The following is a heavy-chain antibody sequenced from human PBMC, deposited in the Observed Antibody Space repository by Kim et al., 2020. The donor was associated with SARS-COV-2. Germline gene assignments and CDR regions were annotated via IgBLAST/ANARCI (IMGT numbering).Heavy chain of an antibody. CDR2: T. J-gene: IGHJ4*02. D-gene: IGHD6-19*01. Sequence: TSYHPALKGRGHNSVDTSKNQFSLKLRSVTAADTAVYYCARLNLAVVDYWGQGTLVTVSS. V-gene: IGHV4-39*01. CDR3: ARLNLAVVDY.